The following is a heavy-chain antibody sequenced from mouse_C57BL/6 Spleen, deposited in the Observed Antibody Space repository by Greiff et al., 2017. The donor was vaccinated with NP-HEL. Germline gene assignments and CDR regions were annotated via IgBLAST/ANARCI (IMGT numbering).Heavy chain of an antibody. CDR2: INPNYGTT. D-gene: IGHD1-1*01. Sequence: EVKLVESGPELVKPGASVKISCKASGYSFTDYNMNWVKQSNGKSLEWIGVINPNYGTTSYNQKFKGKATLAVDQSSSTAYMQLNSLTSEDSADYYCGRDYGGPYFDGWGTGTTVTVSS. CDR1: GYSFTDYN. CDR3: GRDYGGPYFDG. V-gene: IGHV1-39*01. J-gene: IGHJ1*03.